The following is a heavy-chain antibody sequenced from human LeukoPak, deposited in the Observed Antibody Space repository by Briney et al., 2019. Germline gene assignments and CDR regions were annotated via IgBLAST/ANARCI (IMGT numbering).Heavy chain of an antibody. J-gene: IGHJ4*02. D-gene: IGHD6-19*01. Sequence: GGSLRLSCAASGVTFSSYSMNWVRQAPGKGLEWVSSISSSSSYIYYADSVKGRFTISRDNAKNSLYLQMNSLRAEDTAVYYCARDPVGVRYSSGPGAKFDYWGQGTLVTVSS. CDR2: ISSSSSYI. V-gene: IGHV3-21*01. CDR3: ARDPVGVRYSSGPGAKFDY. CDR1: GVTFSSYS.